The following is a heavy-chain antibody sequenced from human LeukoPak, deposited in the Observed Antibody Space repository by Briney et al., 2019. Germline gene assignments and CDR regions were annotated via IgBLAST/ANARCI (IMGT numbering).Heavy chain of an antibody. Sequence: PGRSLRLSCAASGFSFSSYSMNWVRQAPGKWLEWVSSISGSSSYIYYADSVKGRFTISRDNAKNSLYVQMNSLRAEDTAVYYCARARGSGDSGYYFDYWGQGTLVTVSS. D-gene: IGHD3-10*01. V-gene: IGHV3-21*01. CDR3: ARARGSGDSGYYFDY. CDR2: ISGSSSYI. CDR1: GFSFSSYS. J-gene: IGHJ4*02.